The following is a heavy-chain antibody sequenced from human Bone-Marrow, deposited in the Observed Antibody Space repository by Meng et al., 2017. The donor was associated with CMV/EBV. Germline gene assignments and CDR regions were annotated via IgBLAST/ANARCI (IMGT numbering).Heavy chain of an antibody. D-gene: IGHD2-2*01. J-gene: IGHJ6*02. V-gene: IGHV1-8*01. CDR3: ARNPRTYCSSTSCYYYYYGMDV. Sequence: ASVKVSCKASGYTFTNYEINWVRQAAGQGLEWMGWMNPNSGYTGYAQKFQGRVTMTRNTSIATAYMELSSLRSEDTAVYSCARNPRTYCSSTSCYYYYYGMDVWGQGTTVTVSS. CDR2: MNPNSGYT. CDR1: GYTFTNYE.